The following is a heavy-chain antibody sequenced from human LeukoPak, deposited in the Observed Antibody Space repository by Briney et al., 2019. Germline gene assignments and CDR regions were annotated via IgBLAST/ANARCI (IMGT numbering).Heavy chain of an antibody. CDR2: ISYDGSNK. CDR1: GFTFSSYG. CDR3: AKDARAYSTGGERLD. D-gene: IGHD1-1*01. V-gene: IGHV3-30*18. Sequence: GGSLRLSCAASGFTFSSYGMHWVRQAPGKGLEWVAVISYDGSNKYYADSVKGRFTISRDNSKNTLYLQMNSLRAEDTAVYYCAKDARAYSTGGERLDWGQGTLVTVSS. J-gene: IGHJ4*02.